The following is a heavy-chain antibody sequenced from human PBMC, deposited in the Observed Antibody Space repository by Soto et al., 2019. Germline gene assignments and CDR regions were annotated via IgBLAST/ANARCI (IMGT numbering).Heavy chain of an antibody. Sequence: EVHLVESGGGLVKPGGSLRLSCAVSGFTFSSCTMNWVRQAPGKGLEWVSSISPSTSHIYYADSVKGRFTISRDNAKNSLFLQMNSLIAEDTAVYYCSGCSGGACHQNYGIYVWGQGTTVTVAS. J-gene: IGHJ6*02. CDR2: ISPSTSHI. D-gene: IGHD2-15*01. CDR3: SGCSGGACHQNYGIYV. V-gene: IGHV3-21*01. CDR1: GFTFSSCT.